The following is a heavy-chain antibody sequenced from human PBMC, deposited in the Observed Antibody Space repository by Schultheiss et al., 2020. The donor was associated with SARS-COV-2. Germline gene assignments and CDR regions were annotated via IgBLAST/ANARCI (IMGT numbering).Heavy chain of an antibody. J-gene: IGHJ2*01. Sequence: ASVKVSCKASGYTFTGYYILWVRQAPGQGLEWMGIINPSGGSTSYAQKFQGRVTITRDMSTSTAYMELSSLRSEDTAVYYCARLGLFPTYWYFDLWGRGTLVTVSS. V-gene: IGHV1-46*01. CDR1: GYTFTGYY. CDR2: INPSGGST. CDR3: ARLGLFPTYWYFDL. D-gene: IGHD3-16*01.